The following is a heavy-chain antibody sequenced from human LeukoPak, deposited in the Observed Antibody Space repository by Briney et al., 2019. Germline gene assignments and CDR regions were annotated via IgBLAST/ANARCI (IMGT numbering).Heavy chain of an antibody. D-gene: IGHD4-11*01. CDR3: ARIHDYSNYFHWYFDL. J-gene: IGHJ2*01. CDR2: LTGSGDNT. V-gene: IGHV3-23*01. CDR1: GFTFRNYA. Sequence: GGSLRLSCAASGFTFRNYAMTWVRQAPRKGLEWFSALTGSGDNTYYADSVKGRFTISRDNSKNTLFLQTTSLRAEDTALYYCARIHDYSNYFHWYFDLWGRGTLVTVSS.